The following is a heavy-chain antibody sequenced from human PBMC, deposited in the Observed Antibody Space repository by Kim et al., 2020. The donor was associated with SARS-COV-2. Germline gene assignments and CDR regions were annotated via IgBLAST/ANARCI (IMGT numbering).Heavy chain of an antibody. V-gene: IGHV5-51*01. D-gene: IGHD3-10*01. CDR1: GYSFTSYW. CDR2: IYPGDSDT. Sequence: GESLKISCKGSGYSFTSYWIGWVRQMPGKGLEWMGIIYPGDSDTRYSPSFQGQVTISADKSISTAYLQWSSLKASDTAMYYCARVYGSGSRGAVVYGMDVWGQGTTVTVSS. CDR3: ARVYGSGSRGAVVYGMDV. J-gene: IGHJ6*02.